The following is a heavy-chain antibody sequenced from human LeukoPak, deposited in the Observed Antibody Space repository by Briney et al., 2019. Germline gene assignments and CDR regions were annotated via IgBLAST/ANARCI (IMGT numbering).Heavy chain of an antibody. Sequence: GESLQISCKGSGYSFTSYWIGWVRQVPGKGLEWMGVIYPGDSDTRYSPSFQGQVTISGDTSIKTAYLQWSSLKASDSAMYYCARGRVGTTPGLDYWGQGTLVSVSS. D-gene: IGHD1-26*01. CDR1: GYSFTSYW. CDR3: ARGRVGTTPGLDY. V-gene: IGHV5-51*01. J-gene: IGHJ4*02. CDR2: IYPGDSDT.